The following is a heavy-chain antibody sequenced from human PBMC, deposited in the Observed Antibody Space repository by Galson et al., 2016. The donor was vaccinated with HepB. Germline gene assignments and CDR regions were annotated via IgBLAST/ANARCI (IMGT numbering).Heavy chain of an antibody. D-gene: IGHD5-12*01. CDR1: GGSINSDKNY. CDR2: IYKSEST. CDR3: AGEVFERSGYFVALNGYFDP. V-gene: IGHV4-31*03. Sequence: TLSLTCTVSGGSINSDKNYWTWIRQRPGEGLEWIGYIYKSESTHYSPSFRGRVSISLDTSKNQFSLELKSVTAADTAVYYCAGEVFERSGYFVALNGYFDPWGQGTLVTVPS. J-gene: IGHJ5*02.